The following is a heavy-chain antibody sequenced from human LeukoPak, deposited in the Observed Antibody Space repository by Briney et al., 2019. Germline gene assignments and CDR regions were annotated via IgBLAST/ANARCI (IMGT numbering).Heavy chain of an antibody. J-gene: IGHJ6*03. CDR2: FDPEDGET. V-gene: IGHV1-24*01. CDR3: ARSPTGWSGYHYYYYYMDV. D-gene: IGHD3-3*01. CDR1: GYTLTELS. Sequence: ASVKVSCKVSGYTLTELSMHWVRQAPGKGLEWMGGFDPEDGETIYAQKFQGRVTMTEDTSTDTAYMELSSLRSEDTAVYYCARSPTGWSGYHYYYYYMDVWGKGTTVTVSS.